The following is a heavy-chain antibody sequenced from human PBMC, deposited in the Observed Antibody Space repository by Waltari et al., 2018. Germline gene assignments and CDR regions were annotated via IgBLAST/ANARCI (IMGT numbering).Heavy chain of an antibody. D-gene: IGHD5-12*01. CDR1: GFTFSRNW. CDR3: VRDREYSLDY. J-gene: IGHJ4*02. Sequence: EVQLVESGGGLVQPGGSLRLSCEVSGFTFSRNWMRWVRQAPGKGLEWVAKINEDGSEKYYVDSVKGRFTISRDNAKSSLLLQVNSLRGEDTGVYYCVRDREYSLDYWGQGTLVTVSS. CDR2: INEDGSEK. V-gene: IGHV3-7*01.